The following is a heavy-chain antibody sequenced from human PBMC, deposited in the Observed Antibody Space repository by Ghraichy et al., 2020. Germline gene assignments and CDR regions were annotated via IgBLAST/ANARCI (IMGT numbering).Heavy chain of an antibody. CDR3: ARGLSRRPRIAAAGTGRFDY. V-gene: IGHV4-34*01. CDR1: GGSFSGYY. Sequence: SETLSLTCAVYGGSFSGYYWSWIRQPPGKGLEWIGEINHSGSTNYNPSLKSRVTKSVDTSKNQFSLKLSSVTAADTAVYYCARGLSRRPRIAAAGTGRFDYWGQGTLVTVSS. CDR2: INHSGST. J-gene: IGHJ4*02. D-gene: IGHD6-13*01.